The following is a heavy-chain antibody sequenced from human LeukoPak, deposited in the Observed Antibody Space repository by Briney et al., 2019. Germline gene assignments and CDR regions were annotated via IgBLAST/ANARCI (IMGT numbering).Heavy chain of an antibody. D-gene: IGHD4-11*01. CDR2: IYYSGST. Sequence: SETLSLTCTVSGGSIRSSTYYWGWIRQPPGKGLEWIGYIYYSGSTNHNPSLKSRVTISVDTSKNQFSLKLSSVTAADTAVYYCARGTTDLDYWGQGTLVTVSS. CDR1: GGSIRSSTYY. J-gene: IGHJ4*02. V-gene: IGHV4-61*01. CDR3: ARGTTDLDY.